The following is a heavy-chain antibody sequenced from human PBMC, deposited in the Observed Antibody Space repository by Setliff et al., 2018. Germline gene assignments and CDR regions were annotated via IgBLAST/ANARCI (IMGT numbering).Heavy chain of an antibody. J-gene: IGHJ4*02. CDR3: ACTDGGWGYYFDY. V-gene: IGHV4-61*02. D-gene: IGHD2-8*02. CDR2: HYSSGST. Sequence: SETLSLTCTVYGYSISSGPYYWNWFRQPAGQGLEWISRHYSSGSTNSNHSLTSRVTISVDTSKNQFSLKLSSVTAADTAVYYCACTDGGWGYYFDYWGQGTRVTVSS. CDR1: GYSISSGPYY.